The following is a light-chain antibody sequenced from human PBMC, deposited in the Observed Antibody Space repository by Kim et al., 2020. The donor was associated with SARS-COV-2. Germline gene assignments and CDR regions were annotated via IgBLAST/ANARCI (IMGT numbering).Light chain of an antibody. V-gene: IGKV1-5*03. Sequence: ASVGDKVTISFRASQPISSSLAWYQQRAGKAPRLLIYRASSVETGVPSRFSGSGSGTEFTLTITSLQPDDFATYYCQQHDSYPWTFGQGTKVDIK. CDR1: QPISSS. CDR3: QQHDSYPWT. J-gene: IGKJ1*01. CDR2: RAS.